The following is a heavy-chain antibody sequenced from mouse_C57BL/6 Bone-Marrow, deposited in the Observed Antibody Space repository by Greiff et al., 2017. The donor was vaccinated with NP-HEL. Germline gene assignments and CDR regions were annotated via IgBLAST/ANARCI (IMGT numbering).Heavy chain of an antibody. Sequence: EVMLVESGGGLVKPGGSLKLSCAASGFTFSSYAMSWVRQTPEKRLEWVATISAGGSCTYYTDNVKGRFTFSRDKAKTNVYLQMSHLKSEDTAMYYCARARDGYSFAYWGQGTLVTVSA. D-gene: IGHD2-3*01. CDR1: GFTFSSYA. J-gene: IGHJ3*01. CDR3: ARARDGYSFAY. CDR2: ISAGGSCT. V-gene: IGHV5-4*03.